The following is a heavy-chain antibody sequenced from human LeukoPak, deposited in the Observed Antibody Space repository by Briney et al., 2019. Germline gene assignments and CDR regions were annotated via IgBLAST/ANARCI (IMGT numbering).Heavy chain of an antibody. D-gene: IGHD3-9*01. CDR1: GFTFSNFA. CDR3: AKLIFSASAH. CDR2: ISSSGIHT. Sequence: PGGSLRLSCAASGFTFSNFAMIWVRQAPGKGLEWVSAISSSGIHTYYADSVRGRFTISRDNSQNTLYLQMNSLRAEDTALYYCAKLIFSASAHWGQGTLVTVPS. J-gene: IGHJ4*02. V-gene: IGHV3-23*01.